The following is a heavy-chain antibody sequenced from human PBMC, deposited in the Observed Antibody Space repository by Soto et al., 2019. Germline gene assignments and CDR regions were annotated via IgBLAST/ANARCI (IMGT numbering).Heavy chain of an antibody. J-gene: IGHJ4*02. D-gene: IGHD2-15*01. CDR2: IYWDDDK. CDR3: AHAVDFDLLSFDR. Sequence: QITLTESGPPLVRPAQTLTLTCAFSGFSLTTTRMGVAWIRQPPGKALEWLALIYWDDDKRYSPSLKNRLTVSKDTSTNRVVLTITNISPDDTGTYFCAHAVDFDLLSFDRWGPGTLVTVSS. CDR1: GFSLTTTRMG. V-gene: IGHV2-5*02.